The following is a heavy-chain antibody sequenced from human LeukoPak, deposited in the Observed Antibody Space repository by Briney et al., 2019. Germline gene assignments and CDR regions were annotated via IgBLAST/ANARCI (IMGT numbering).Heavy chain of an antibody. CDR2: ISYDGSNK. CDR1: GFTFSSYG. V-gene: IGHV3-30*19. Sequence: GGSLRLSCAASGFTFSSYGMHWVRQAPGKGLEWVAVISYDGSNKHYADSVKGRFTISRDNSKNTLYLQMNSLRAEDTAVYYCARRDDYNIVFDYWGQGTLVTVSS. D-gene: IGHD5-24*01. J-gene: IGHJ4*02. CDR3: ARRDDYNIVFDY.